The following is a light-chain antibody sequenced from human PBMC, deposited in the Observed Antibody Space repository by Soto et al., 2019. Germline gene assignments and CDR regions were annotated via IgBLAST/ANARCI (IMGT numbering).Light chain of an antibody. CDR1: QGISSH. CDR2: AAS. Sequence: DIPLTQSPSFLSSSVGDRVTITCRASQGISSHLAWYQQKPGKAPKLLIYAASTLQSGVPSRFSGSGSGTEFTLTISSLQPEDFATYYCQQLNSYLSTFGQGTRLDIK. J-gene: IGKJ5*01. V-gene: IGKV1-9*01. CDR3: QQLNSYLST.